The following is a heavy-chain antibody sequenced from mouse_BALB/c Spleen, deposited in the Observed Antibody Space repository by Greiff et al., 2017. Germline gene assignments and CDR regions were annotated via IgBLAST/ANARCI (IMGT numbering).Heavy chain of an antibody. CDR2: INSNGGST. J-gene: IGHJ3*01. V-gene: IGHV5-6-2*01. CDR1: GFPFSSYF. D-gene: IGHD2-4*01. Sequence: EVMLVESGGGLVKLGGSLKLSCAASGFPFSSYFMSWVRQTPEKRLELVAAINSNGGSTYYPDTVKGRFTISRDNAKNTLYLQMCSLKSEDTALYYCARQGYDYDTWFAYWGQGTLVTVSA. CDR3: ARQGYDYDTWFAY.